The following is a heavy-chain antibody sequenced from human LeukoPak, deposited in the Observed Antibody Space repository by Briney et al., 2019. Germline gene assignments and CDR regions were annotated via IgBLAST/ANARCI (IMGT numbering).Heavy chain of an antibody. CDR3: ARHAGDP. CDR1: GGSISSYY. Sequence: SETLSLTCTVSGGSISSYYWSWIRQPPGKGLEWIGYIYTSGSTNYNPSLKSRVTISVDTSKNQFSLKPNSVTAADTAVYYCARHAGDPWGQGTLVTVSS. J-gene: IGHJ5*02. CDR2: IYTSGST. V-gene: IGHV4-4*09.